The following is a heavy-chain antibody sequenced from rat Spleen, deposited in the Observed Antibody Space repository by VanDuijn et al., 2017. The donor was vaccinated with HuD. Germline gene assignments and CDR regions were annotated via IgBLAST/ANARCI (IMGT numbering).Heavy chain of an antibody. CDR1: GFTFTNYG. D-gene: IGHD1-11*01. CDR3: TTSTEGTLDY. J-gene: IGHJ2*01. Sequence: EVQLVESGGGLVQPGRSLKLSCVASGFTFTNYGMSWVRQAPTKGLEWVASISSGGSNTYYRDSVKGRFTVSRDNAKSTLYLQMNSLRSEDTATYYCTTSTEGTLDYWGQGVMVTVSS. CDR2: ISSGGSNT. V-gene: IGHV5S13*01.